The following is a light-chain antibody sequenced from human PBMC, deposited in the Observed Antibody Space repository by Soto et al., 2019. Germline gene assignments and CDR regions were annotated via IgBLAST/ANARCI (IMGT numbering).Light chain of an antibody. J-gene: IGKJ1*01. CDR2: AAS. Sequence: VIWMTQSPSLLSASTGDRVTSSCRMSQGISSYLARYQQKPGKAPELLIYAASTLQSGVPSRFSGSGSGTDFTLTISCLQSEDFATYYCQQYYSFPRTFGQGTKVEIK. CDR1: QGISSY. CDR3: QQYYSFPRT. V-gene: IGKV1D-8*01.